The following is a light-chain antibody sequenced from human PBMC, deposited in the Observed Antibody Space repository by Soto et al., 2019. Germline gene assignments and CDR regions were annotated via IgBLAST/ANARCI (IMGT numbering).Light chain of an antibody. CDR2: AAS. CDR1: QAIRTA. CDR3: LLDFRYFWA. Sequence: AIQLTQSPSSLSASVGDRVTITCRASQAIRTASGWYQQKPGKVPKLLIYAASTLQSGVPSRFSGSGSGTDFTLTISSLQPEDFATYYCLLDFRYFWAFGQGTKVDIK. J-gene: IGKJ1*01. V-gene: IGKV1-6*01.